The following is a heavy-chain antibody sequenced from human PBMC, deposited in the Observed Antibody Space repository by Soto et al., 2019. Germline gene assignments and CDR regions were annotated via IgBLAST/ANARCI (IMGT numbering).Heavy chain of an antibody. CDR2: IGAGGGST. CDR1: GFTFNSDA. V-gene: IGHV3-23*01. Sequence: GGSLRLYCGASGFTFNSDAMIWVRQAPGMGLEWVSAIGAGGGSTYYADSVKGRFTISRDNSKNTLYLQMSSLRAEDTAVYYCANRVGGSSHYWGQGTLFTVSS. J-gene: IGHJ4*02. D-gene: IGHD1-26*01. CDR3: ANRVGGSSHY.